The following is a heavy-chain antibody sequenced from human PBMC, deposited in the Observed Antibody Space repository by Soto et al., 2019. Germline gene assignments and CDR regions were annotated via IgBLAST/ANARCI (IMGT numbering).Heavy chain of an antibody. V-gene: IGHV2-5*02. CDR2: IYWDDDK. J-gene: IGHJ4*02. CDR1: GFSLSTSGVG. CDR3: AHLLRSLSGDYYFDY. Sequence: SGPTLVKPTQTLTLTCTFSGFSLSTSGVGVGWIRQPPGKALEWLALIYWDDDKRYSPSLKSRLTITKDTSKNQVVLTMTNMDPVDTATYYCAHLLRSLSGDYYFDYWGQGTLVTVSS. D-gene: IGHD4-17*01.